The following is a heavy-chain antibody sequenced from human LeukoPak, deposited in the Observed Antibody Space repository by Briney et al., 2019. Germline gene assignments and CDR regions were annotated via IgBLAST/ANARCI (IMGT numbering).Heavy chain of an antibody. V-gene: IGHV4-34*09. J-gene: IGHJ5*02. Sequence: SETLSLTCAVYGGSFSGYYWSWIRQPPGKGLEWIGEINHSGSTNYNPSLKSRVTISVDTSKNQFSLKLSSVTAADTAVYYCAREPRFLEWFGWFDPWGQGTLVTVSS. CDR2: INHSGST. CDR3: AREPRFLEWFGWFDP. D-gene: IGHD3-3*01. CDR1: GGSFSGYY.